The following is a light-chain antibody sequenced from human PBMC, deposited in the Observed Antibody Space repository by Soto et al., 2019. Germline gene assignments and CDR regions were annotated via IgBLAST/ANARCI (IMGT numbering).Light chain of an antibody. J-gene: IGLJ2*01. CDR2: EVS. Sequence: QSALTQPASVSGSPGQSITISCTGSSSDVGGYNYVSWYQQHPDKAPKLMIYEVSNRPSGVSNRFSGSKSGNTASLTISGLQAEDEADYYCSSYTTTKPRVFGGGTKVTVL. CDR1: SSDVGGYNY. CDR3: SSYTTTKPRV. V-gene: IGLV2-14*01.